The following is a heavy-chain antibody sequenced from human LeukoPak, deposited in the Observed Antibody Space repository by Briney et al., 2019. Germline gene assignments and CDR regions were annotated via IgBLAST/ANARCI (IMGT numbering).Heavy chain of an antibody. CDR3: ARGRLWIQLWPRFDP. D-gene: IGHD5-18*01. J-gene: IGHJ5*02. V-gene: IGHV4-34*01. CDR1: GGSFSGYY. Sequence: SETLSLTCAVYGGSFSGYYWSWIRQPPGKGLEWIGEINHSGSTNYNPSLKSRVTISVDTSKNQFSLKLSSVTAADTAVYYCARGRLWIQLWPRFDPWGQGTLVTVSS. CDR2: INHSGST.